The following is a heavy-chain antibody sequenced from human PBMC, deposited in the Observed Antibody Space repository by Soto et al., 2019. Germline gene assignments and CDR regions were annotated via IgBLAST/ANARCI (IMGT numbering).Heavy chain of an antibody. J-gene: IGHJ4*02. Sequence: XSVKVSCKASVYTFSSYGITWVRQAPGQGLEWMGWISAYNGNTNYAQKLRGRVTMTTDTSTSTAYMELRSLRSDDTAVYYCARDLEIRYYDFWTGSSAYWGQGTLVTVSS. CDR3: ARDLEIRYYDFWTGSSAY. CDR2: ISAYNGNT. V-gene: IGHV1-18*01. CDR1: VYTFSSYG. D-gene: IGHD3-3*01.